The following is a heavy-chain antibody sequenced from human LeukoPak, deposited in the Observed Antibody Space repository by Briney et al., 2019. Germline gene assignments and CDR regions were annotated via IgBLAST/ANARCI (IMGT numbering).Heavy chain of an antibody. CDR3: VRDRYGSGSHVDY. CDR2: IYYSGFT. CDR1: GGSISSSTYY. V-gene: IGHV4-39*07. Sequence: SETLSLTCTVSGGSISSSTYYWSWIRQPPGKGLEWVGYIYYSGFTTYNPSLKSRVTISVDTSKNQFSLKLSSVTAADTAVYYCVRDRYGSGSHVDYWGQGTLVTVSS. J-gene: IGHJ4*02. D-gene: IGHD3-10*01.